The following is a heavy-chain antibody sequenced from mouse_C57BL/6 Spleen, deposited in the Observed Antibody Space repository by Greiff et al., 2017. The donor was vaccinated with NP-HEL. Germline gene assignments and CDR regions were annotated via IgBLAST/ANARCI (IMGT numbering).Heavy chain of an antibody. CDR1: GFSFNTYA. D-gene: IGHD2-4*01. J-gene: IGHJ1*03. V-gene: IGHV10-1*01. CDR3: VRSTMTRYFDV. CDR2: IRSKSNNYAT. Sequence: EVKLVESGGGLVQPKGSLKLSCAASGFSFNTYAMNWVRQAPGKGLEWVARIRSKSNNYATYYADSVKDRFTISRDDSESMLYLQMNNLKTEDTAMYYCVRSTMTRYFDVWGTGTTVTVSS.